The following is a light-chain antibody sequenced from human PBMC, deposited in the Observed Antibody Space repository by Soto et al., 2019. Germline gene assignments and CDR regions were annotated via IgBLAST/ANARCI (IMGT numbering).Light chain of an antibody. CDR3: QQYGRSPFT. Sequence: EIVLTQSPGTVSLSPGERATLSCRASQSVSSSYLAWYQERPGQAPRLLIYGASNRATGIPDRFSGSGSGTDFTITISRLEPEDFAVYYCQQYGRSPFTFGPGTKVDLK. CDR2: GAS. J-gene: IGKJ3*01. V-gene: IGKV3-20*01. CDR1: QSVSSSY.